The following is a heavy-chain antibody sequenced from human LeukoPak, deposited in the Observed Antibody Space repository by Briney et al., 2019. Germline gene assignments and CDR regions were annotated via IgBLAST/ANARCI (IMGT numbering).Heavy chain of an antibody. D-gene: IGHD6-19*01. CDR3: ARGSSGDDY. CDR2: INSDGSST. J-gene: IGHJ4*02. V-gene: IGHV3-74*01. Sequence: GGSLRLSCAASGFTFSTSWMSWVRQAPGKGLVWVSRINSDGSSTSYADSVKGRFTISRDNAKSTLYLQMNSLRAEDTAVYYCARGSSGDDYWGQGTLVTVSS. CDR1: GFTFSTSW.